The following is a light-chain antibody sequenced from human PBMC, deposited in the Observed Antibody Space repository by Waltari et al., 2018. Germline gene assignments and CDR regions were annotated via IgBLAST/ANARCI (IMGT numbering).Light chain of an antibody. Sequence: DIVLTQSPDSLAVSLGERATINCKSTQNILYSSDQKNYLAWYQQKAGQPPKLLIYWASTRESGVHDRFSGSGSGTDFTLTISSLQAGDVAVYYCQQYYGIPFTFGPGTKVEIK. V-gene: IGKV4-1*01. CDR2: WAS. CDR1: QNILYSSDQKNY. J-gene: IGKJ3*01. CDR3: QQYYGIPFT.